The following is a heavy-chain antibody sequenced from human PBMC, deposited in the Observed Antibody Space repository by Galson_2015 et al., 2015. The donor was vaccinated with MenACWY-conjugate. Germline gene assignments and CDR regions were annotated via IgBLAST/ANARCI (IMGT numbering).Heavy chain of an antibody. V-gene: IGHV1-46*01. Sequence: SVKVSCKAYGFTFSAYYMHWVRQSPGQGLEWMGIINPSGGSTNYAQKFQGRVTMTRDTSTTTVYMELSSLRSEDTAVYYCARETTSKVFDPWGQGTLVTVSS. D-gene: IGHD1-1*01. J-gene: IGHJ5*02. CDR1: GFTFSAYY. CDR2: INPSGGST. CDR3: ARETTSKVFDP.